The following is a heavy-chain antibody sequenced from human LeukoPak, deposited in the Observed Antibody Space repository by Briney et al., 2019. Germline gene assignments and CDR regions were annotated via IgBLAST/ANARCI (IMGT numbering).Heavy chain of an antibody. D-gene: IGHD2-21*01. CDR1: GYTFTSYG. CDR2: ISAYNGDT. J-gene: IGHJ4*02. V-gene: IGHV1-18*01. Sequence: ASVKVSCKTSGYTFTSYGISWVRQAPGQGLEWMGWISAYNGDTNYPQKLQGRVTMTTDTSTTTAYMELRSLRSDDTAVYFCARVCAYCGGNWPAEDYWGQGTLVTVSS. CDR3: ARVCAYCGGNWPAEDY.